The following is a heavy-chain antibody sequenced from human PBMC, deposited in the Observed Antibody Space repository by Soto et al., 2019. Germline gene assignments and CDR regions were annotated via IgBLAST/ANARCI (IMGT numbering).Heavy chain of an antibody. CDR2: IYYSGST. CDR1: GGSISSSSYY. D-gene: IGHD3-22*01. J-gene: IGHJ4*02. V-gene: IGHV4-39*01. CDR3: ARQHYNYYDSSGYF. Sequence: ASETLSLTCTVSGGSISSSSYYWGWIRQPPGKGLEWIGSIYYSGSTYYNPSLKSRVTISVDTSKNQFSLKLSSVTAADTAVYYCARQHYNYYDSSGYFWGQGTLVTVSS.